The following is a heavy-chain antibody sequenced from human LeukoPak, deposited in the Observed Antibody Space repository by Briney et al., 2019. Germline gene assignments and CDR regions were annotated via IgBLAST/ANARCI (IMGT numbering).Heavy chain of an antibody. J-gene: IGHJ3*02. CDR2: INSYNGKT. Sequence: SVEASFKASGYPFTNYGISWGRPAPGEGAGWVGWINSYNGKTNYPQKLEGRVTITTDTSKRTACMELGRLRSDDTAVYYCGRGMSSDPYDAFDIWGQGTMVTVSS. D-gene: IGHD6-19*01. V-gene: IGHV1-18*04. CDR1: GYPFTNYG. CDR3: GRGMSSDPYDAFDI.